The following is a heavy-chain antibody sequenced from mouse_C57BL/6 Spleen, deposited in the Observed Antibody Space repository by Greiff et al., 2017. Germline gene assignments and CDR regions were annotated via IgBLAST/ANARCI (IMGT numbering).Heavy chain of an antibody. Sequence: QVQLQQPGAELVRPGTSVKLSCKASGYTFTSYWMHWVKQRPGQGLEWIGVIDPSASYTNYNQKFKGKATLTVDTSSSTAYMQLSSLTSEDSAVYYCAKSTKDYWGQGTTLTVSS. CDR1: GYTFTSYW. CDR3: AKSTKDY. V-gene: IGHV1-59*01. J-gene: IGHJ2*01. CDR2: IDPSASYT. D-gene: IGHD1-1*01.